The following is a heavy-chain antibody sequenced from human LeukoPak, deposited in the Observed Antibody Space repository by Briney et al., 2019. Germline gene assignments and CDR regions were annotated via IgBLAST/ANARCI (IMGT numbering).Heavy chain of an antibody. Sequence: SETLSLTCSVSGGSMSSRYSWSWIRQPAGKGLVWIGLILTSGATNYNPSLKSRVTMSVDMSKNHFSPKLTSVTAADTAIYYCARQILDDIGSYNFDYWGQGTLVTVSS. CDR2: ILTSGAT. J-gene: IGHJ4*02. CDR1: GGSMSSRYS. CDR3: ARQILDDIGSYNFDY. D-gene: IGHD2-15*01. V-gene: IGHV4-4*07.